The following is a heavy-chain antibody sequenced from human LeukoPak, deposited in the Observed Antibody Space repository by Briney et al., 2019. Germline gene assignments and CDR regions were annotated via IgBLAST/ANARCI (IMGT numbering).Heavy chain of an antibody. Sequence: PGGSLRLSCAAPGFTFSDYSMNWVRQAPGKGLEWVSSITSSGTYLYYADSVKGRFTISRDNVKNSLYLQVNSLRAEDTAVYYCARDQENSWGQGTLVTVSS. J-gene: IGHJ4*02. CDR1: GFTFSDYS. CDR3: ARDQENS. V-gene: IGHV3-21*06. CDR2: ITSSGTYL. D-gene: IGHD5-24*01.